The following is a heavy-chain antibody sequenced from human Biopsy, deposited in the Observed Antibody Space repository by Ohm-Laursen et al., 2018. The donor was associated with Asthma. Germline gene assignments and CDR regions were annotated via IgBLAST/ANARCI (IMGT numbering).Heavy chain of an antibody. V-gene: IGHV3-11*01. J-gene: IGHJ4*02. CDR2: INGKSNSI. CDR3: ARDSYSSGLYDDFES. CDR1: GFTFSDYY. Sequence: SLRLSCAASGFTFSDYYMSWIRQAPGTGLERISYINGKSNSIEYADSVKGRFTISRDNAKNSLYLQMNSLRAEDTAVYYCARDSYSSGLYDDFESWGQGTLVTVSS. D-gene: IGHD6-19*01.